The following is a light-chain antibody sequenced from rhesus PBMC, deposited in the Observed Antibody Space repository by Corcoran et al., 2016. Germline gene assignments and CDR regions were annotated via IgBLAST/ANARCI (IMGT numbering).Light chain of an antibody. CDR1: QSVSSY. V-gene: IGKV3S9*01. CDR2: GSS. CDR3: QQYNNWNT. J-gene: IGKJ3*01. Sequence: EIVMTQSPATLSLSPGERATLSCRASQSVSSYVAWYQQKPEQAPRLLIYGSSRRATCIPDRFSGSGYVTDFTLIISSLEPEDVGVYYCQQYNNWNTFGPGTKLDIK.